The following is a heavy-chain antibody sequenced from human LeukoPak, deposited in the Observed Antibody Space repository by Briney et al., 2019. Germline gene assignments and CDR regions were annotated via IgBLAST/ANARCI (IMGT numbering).Heavy chain of an antibody. Sequence: GGSLRLSCATSGFSFNNHWMHWVRQAPGKGLVWVSCINGDGTDTSYVDSVEGRFTISRDNAKNTLYLQMNSLRVEDTAVYYCAKPHFDYWGQGTLVTVSS. CDR3: AKPHFDY. CDR2: INGDGTDT. J-gene: IGHJ4*02. V-gene: IGHV3-74*01. CDR1: GFSFNNHW.